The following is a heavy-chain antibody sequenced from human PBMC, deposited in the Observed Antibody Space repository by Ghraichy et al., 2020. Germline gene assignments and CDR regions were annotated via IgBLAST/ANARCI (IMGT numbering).Heavy chain of an antibody. Sequence: GGSLRLSCAASGFTFSDYYMSWIRQAPGKGLEWVSHISSTSIYTNYADSVKGRFTISRDNAKNSAFLQMNSLRTEDTAVYYCAREGLDSRDYWGQGTLVTVSS. D-gene: IGHD3-22*01. J-gene: IGHJ4*02. CDR3: AREGLDSRDY. CDR1: GFTFSDYY. CDR2: ISSTSIYT. V-gene: IGHV3-11*06.